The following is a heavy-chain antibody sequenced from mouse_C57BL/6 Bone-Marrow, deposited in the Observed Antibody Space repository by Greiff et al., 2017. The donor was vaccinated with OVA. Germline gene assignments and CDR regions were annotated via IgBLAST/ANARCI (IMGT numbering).Heavy chain of an antibody. J-gene: IGHJ2*01. CDR2: IYPGDGDT. CDR3: ARDRATVVDY. Sequence: VQLQQSGPELVKPGASVKISCKASGYAFSSSWMNWVKQRPGKGLEWIGRIYPGDGDTNYNGKFKGKATLTADKSSSTAYMQLSSLTPEDSAVYFCARDRATVVDYWGQGTTLTVSS. V-gene: IGHV1-82*01. CDR1: GYAFSSSW. D-gene: IGHD1-1*01.